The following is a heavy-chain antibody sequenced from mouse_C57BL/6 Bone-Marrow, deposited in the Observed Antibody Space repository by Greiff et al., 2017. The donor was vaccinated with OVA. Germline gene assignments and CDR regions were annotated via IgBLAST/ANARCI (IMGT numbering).Heavy chain of an antibody. CDR3: ARDYGSSYYAWFAY. Sequence: QVQLQQPGAELVKPGASVKMSCKASGYTFTSYWITWVKQRPGQGLEWIGDIYPGSGSTNYNEKFKSKATLTVDTSSSTAYMQLSSLTSEDSAVYYGARDYGSSYYAWFAYWGQGTLVTVSA. J-gene: IGHJ3*01. D-gene: IGHD1-1*01. V-gene: IGHV1-55*01. CDR2: IYPGSGST. CDR1: GYTFTSYW.